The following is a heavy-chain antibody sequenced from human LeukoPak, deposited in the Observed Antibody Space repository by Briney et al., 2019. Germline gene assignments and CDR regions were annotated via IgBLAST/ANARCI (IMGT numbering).Heavy chain of an antibody. CDR3: ARDDFWSGMDV. Sequence: SETLSLTCTVSGGSISSYYWSWIRQPPGKGLEWIGYIYYSGSTNYNPSLKSRVTISVDTSKNQFSLKLSSVTAADTAVYYCARDDFWSGMDVWGKGTTVTVS. CDR2: IYYSGST. V-gene: IGHV4-59*01. D-gene: IGHD3-3*01. J-gene: IGHJ6*03. CDR1: GGSISSYY.